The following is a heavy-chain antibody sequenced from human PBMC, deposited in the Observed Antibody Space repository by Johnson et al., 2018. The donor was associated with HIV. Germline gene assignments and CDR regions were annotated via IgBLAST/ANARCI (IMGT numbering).Heavy chain of an antibody. CDR2: ISSSGSTI. Sequence: VQLVESGGGLVQPGGSLRLSCAASGFTFSNFPMHWVRQAPGKGLEWVSYISSSGSTIYYADSVKGRFTISRDNAKNSLYLQINSLRAEDTAVYYCARAREVYYLDAFDIWGQGTMVTVSS. CDR1: GFTFSNFP. J-gene: IGHJ3*02. CDR3: ARAREVYYLDAFDI. V-gene: IGHV3-48*04. D-gene: IGHD3-22*01.